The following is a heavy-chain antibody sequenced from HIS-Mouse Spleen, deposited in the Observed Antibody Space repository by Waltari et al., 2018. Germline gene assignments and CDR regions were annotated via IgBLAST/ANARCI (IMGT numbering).Heavy chain of an antibody. CDR3: AREIPYSSSWYDWYFDL. Sequence: QLQLQESGPGLVKPSETLSLTCTGSGCPIRSSSYYWGRIRQPPGKGLEWIGSIYYSGSTYYNPSLKSRVTISVDTSKNQFSLKLSSVTAADTAVYYCAREIPYSSSWYDWYFDLWGRGTLVTVSS. CDR2: IYYSGST. V-gene: IGHV4-39*07. J-gene: IGHJ2*01. D-gene: IGHD6-13*01. CDR1: GCPIRSSSYY.